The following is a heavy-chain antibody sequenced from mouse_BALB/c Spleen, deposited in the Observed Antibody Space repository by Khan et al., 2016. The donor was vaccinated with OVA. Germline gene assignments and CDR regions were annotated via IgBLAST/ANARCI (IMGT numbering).Heavy chain of an antibody. V-gene: IGHV3-2*02. CDR3: ARKARIKY. D-gene: IGHD3-2*02. Sequence: EVQLVESGRGLVKPSRSLSLTCTVTGYSITSDYGWNWIRQFQGNKLEWMGYISYSGSTNYNPSLKSRISITRDTSKNQLFLQLNSVTTEDTATYYCARKARIKYWGQGTTLTVSS. CDR1: GYSITSDYG. CDR2: ISYSGST. J-gene: IGHJ2*01.